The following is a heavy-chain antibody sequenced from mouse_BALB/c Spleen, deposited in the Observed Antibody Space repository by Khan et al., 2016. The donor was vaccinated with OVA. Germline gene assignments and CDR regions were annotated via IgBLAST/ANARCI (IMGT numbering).Heavy chain of an antibody. J-gene: IGHJ4*01. D-gene: IGHD2-14*01. CDR1: GYSFTSNT. CDR2: INPRSGYT. CDR3: ARRTTGYTMDS. V-gene: IGHV1-4*01. Sequence: QVQLKQSGAELARPGASVWLSCTASGYSFTSNTTHCINQRPGQGLEWIGYINPRSGYTNYNQNFKDKATLTADKSSSTAYMQLSSLTAEDSAVYDSARRTTGYTMDSWGQGTSVTVSS.